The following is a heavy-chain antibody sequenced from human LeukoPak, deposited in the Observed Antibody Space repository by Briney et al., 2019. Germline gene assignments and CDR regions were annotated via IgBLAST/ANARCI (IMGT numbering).Heavy chain of an antibody. CDR1: GFTFSSYA. CDR2: ISGSGGST. CDR3: ARDRWVSRDAFDI. Sequence: GGSLRLSCAASGFTFSSYAMSWVRQAPGKGLEWVSAISGSGGSTFYADSVKGRFTISRDNAKNSLYLQMNSLRAEDTAVYYCARDRWVSRDAFDIWGQGTMVTVSS. D-gene: IGHD5/OR15-5a*01. J-gene: IGHJ3*02. V-gene: IGHV3-23*01.